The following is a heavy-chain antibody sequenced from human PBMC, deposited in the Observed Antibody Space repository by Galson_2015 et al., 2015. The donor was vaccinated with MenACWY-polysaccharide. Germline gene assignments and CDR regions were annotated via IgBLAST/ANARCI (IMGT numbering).Heavy chain of an antibody. CDR2: ISSYNGNT. V-gene: IGHV1-18*01. J-gene: IGHJ3*01. Sequence: SVKVSCKASGYTFTSYGITWVRQAPGQGLECMGWISSYNGNTNYAQNLQGRVTFTIDTATSTAYMELRSLTSDDTAVYYCARETYRACWSGFYHDAFDVWGQGTMVTVSS. D-gene: IGHD3-3*01. CDR3: ARETYRACWSGFYHDAFDV. CDR1: GYTFTSYG.